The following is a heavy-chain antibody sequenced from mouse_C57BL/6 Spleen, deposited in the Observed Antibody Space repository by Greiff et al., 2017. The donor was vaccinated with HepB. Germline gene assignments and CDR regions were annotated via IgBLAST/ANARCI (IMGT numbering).Heavy chain of an antibody. CDR2: IDPSDSYT. CDR1: GYTFTSYW. D-gene: IGHD1-1*01. CDR3: ARPFTTVVPDWYFDV. V-gene: IGHV1-59*01. Sequence: QVQLKQPGAELVRPGTSVKLSCKASGYTFTSYWMHWVKQRPGQGLEWIGVIDPSDSYTNYNQKFKGKATLTVDTSSSTAYMQLSSLTSEDSAVYYCARPFTTVVPDWYFDVWGTGTTVTVSS. J-gene: IGHJ1*03.